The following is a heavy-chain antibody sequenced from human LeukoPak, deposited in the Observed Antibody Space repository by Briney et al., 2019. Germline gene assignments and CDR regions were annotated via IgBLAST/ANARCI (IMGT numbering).Heavy chain of an antibody. V-gene: IGHV4-34*01. J-gene: IGHJ6*02. CDR2: INHSGST. CDR1: GGSFSGYY. D-gene: IGHD3-10*02. CDR3: ARYVGYYYGMDV. Sequence: SETLSLTCAVYGGSFSGYYWSWIRQPPGKGLEWIGEINHSGSTNYNPSLKSRVTISVDTSKNQFSLKLSSVTAADTAVYYCARYVGYYYGMDVWGQGTTVTVSS.